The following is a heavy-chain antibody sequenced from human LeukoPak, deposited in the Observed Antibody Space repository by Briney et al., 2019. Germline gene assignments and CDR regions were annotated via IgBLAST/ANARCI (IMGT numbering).Heavy chain of an antibody. Sequence: PGGSLRLSCAVSGFTFSSYWMSWVRQAPGKGLEWVANIKQDGSEEYYVDSVKGRFTISRDNAKNSLYLQMNSLRAEDTAVYYCAKEAGLFDVWGQGTMVTVSS. CDR3: AKEAGLFDV. V-gene: IGHV3-7*01. J-gene: IGHJ3*01. CDR1: GFTFSSYW. CDR2: IKQDGSEE.